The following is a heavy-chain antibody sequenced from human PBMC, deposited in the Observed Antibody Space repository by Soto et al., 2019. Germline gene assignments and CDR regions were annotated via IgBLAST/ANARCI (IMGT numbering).Heavy chain of an antibody. CDR2: IIPIFGTA. V-gene: IGHV1-69*13. J-gene: IGHJ3*02. CDR3: ARGGYGYYYDSSGPYDAFDI. D-gene: IGHD3-22*01. CDR1: GGTFSSYA. Sequence: GASVKVSCKASGGTFSSYAISWVRQAPGQGREWMGGIIPIFGTANYAQKFRGRVTITADESTSTAYMELSSLRSEDTAVYYCARGGYGYYYDSSGPYDAFDIWGQGTMVTVSS.